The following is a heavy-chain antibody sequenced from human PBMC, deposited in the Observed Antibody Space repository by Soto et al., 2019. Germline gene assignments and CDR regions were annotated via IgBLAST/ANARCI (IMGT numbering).Heavy chain of an antibody. Sequence: EVQLVESGGGLVQPGRSLRLSCAASGFTFDDYAMHWVRQAPGKGLEWVSGISWNSGSIGYADSVKGRFTISRDNAKNSLYLQMNSLRAEDTALYYCAKDRRSGGSCPAYWGQGTLVTVSS. CDR3: AKDRRSGGSCPAY. V-gene: IGHV3-9*01. J-gene: IGHJ4*02. D-gene: IGHD2-15*01. CDR2: ISWNSGSI. CDR1: GFTFDDYA.